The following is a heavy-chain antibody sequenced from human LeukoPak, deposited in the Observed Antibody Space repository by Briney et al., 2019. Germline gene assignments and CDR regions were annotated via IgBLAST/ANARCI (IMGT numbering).Heavy chain of an antibody. J-gene: IGHJ4*02. Sequence: GGSLRLSCAASGFIFSSNYMTWVRQAPGKGLEWVSVIFSGGSTYYADSVKGRVTISRDNSKNTLYLQMNDLRGEDTAVYYCARVGPTRSDFDYWGQGTLVTVSS. CDR1: GFIFSSNY. D-gene: IGHD1-26*01. CDR2: IFSGGST. CDR3: ARVGPTRSDFDY. V-gene: IGHV3-53*01.